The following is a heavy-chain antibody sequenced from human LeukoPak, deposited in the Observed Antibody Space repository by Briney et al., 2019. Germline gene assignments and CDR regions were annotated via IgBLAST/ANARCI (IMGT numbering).Heavy chain of an antibody. D-gene: IGHD3-10*01. CDR3: ARSSHYFDH. Sequence: PGGSLRLSYAASGVTFSSYRMHWVRQAPGKGLVWVSRITGDGSTTDYADSVKGRFTISRDNAKNTLYLQMNSLRAEDTAVYYCARSSHYFDHWGQGTLVTVSS. CDR2: ITGDGSTT. V-gene: IGHV3-74*01. J-gene: IGHJ4*02. CDR1: GVTFSSYR.